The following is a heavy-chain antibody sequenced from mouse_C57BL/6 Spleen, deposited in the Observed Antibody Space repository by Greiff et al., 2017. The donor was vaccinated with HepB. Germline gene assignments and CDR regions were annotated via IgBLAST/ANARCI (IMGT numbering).Heavy chain of an antibody. J-gene: IGHJ1*03. Sequence: QVQLQQPGAELVRPGSSVKLSCKASGYTFTSYWMHWVKQRPIQGLEWIGNIDPSDSETHYNQKFKDKATFTVDKSSSTAYMQLSSLTSEDSAVYYCARGDGSSYGYFDVWGTGTTVTVSS. D-gene: IGHD1-1*01. V-gene: IGHV1-52*01. CDR3: ARGDGSSYGYFDV. CDR1: GYTFTSYW. CDR2: IDPSDSET.